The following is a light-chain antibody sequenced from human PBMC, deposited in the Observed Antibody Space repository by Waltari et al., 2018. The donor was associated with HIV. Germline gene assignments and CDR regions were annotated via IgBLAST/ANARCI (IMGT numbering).Light chain of an antibody. J-gene: IGLJ2*01. CDR3: GTWDSSLSAWV. V-gene: IGLV1-51*01. Sequence: QSVLTQPPSVSAAPGPKVTISCSGGSPNIGNIFVSWFQQLPGTAPKLLIYDNTMRPSGIPDRFSASKSGTSATLGITGLQSGDEADYYCGTWDSSLSAWVFGGGTKLTVL. CDR2: DNT. CDR1: SPNIGNIF.